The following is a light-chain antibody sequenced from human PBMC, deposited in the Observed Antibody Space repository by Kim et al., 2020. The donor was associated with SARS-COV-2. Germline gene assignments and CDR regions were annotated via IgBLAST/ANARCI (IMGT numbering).Light chain of an antibody. Sequence: RVTLSCTGSRSNIGAGYDVHWYQQLPGTAPKLLIYGNKNRPSGVPDRFSASKSGTSASLAITGLQAEDEADYYCQSYDSSRSGWVFGGGTQLTVL. CDR2: GNK. J-gene: IGLJ3*02. CDR3: QSYDSSRSGWV. V-gene: IGLV1-40*01. CDR1: RSNIGAGYD.